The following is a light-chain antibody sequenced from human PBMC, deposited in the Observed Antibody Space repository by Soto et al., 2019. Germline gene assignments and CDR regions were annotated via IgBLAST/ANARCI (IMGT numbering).Light chain of an antibody. CDR2: DVR. Sequence: QSVLTQPASVSGSPGQSVAISCTGTSSDVGGYNYVSWYQQHPGEAPKLIIYDVRNRPSGVSERFSGSKSGNTASLTISGLQAEDEAEYFCSSFTSSGTYVFGTGTKVTVL. CDR3: SSFTSSGTYV. CDR1: SSDVGGYNY. V-gene: IGLV2-14*03. J-gene: IGLJ1*01.